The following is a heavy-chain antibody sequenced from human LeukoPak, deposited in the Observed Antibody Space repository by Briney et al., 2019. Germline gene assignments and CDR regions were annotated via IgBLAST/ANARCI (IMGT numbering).Heavy chain of an antibody. Sequence: SETLSLTCTVSGGSISSYYWSWIRQPPGKRLEWIGHIYYSGSTSYNPSLKSRFTISVDTSKNQFSLKLRSVTAADTAVYYCARGKLGISLDAFDIWGQGTMVTVSS. J-gene: IGHJ3*02. V-gene: IGHV4-59*01. CDR2: IYYSGST. CDR1: GGSISSYY. D-gene: IGHD7-27*01. CDR3: ARGKLGISLDAFDI.